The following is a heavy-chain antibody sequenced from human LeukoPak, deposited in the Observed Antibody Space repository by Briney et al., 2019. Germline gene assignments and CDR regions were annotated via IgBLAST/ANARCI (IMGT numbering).Heavy chain of an antibody. D-gene: IGHD2-15*01. CDR1: GGSISSGGYS. V-gene: IGHV4-30-2*01. CDR2: IYHSGST. CDR3: ARVALRGYCSGGSCSSGWFDP. J-gene: IGHJ5*02. Sequence: SQTLSLTCAVSGGSISSGGYSWSWIRQPPGKGLEWIGYIYHSGSTYYNPSLKSRVTISVDRSKNQFSLKLSSVTAADTAVYYCARVALRGYCSGGSCSSGWFDPWGQGTLVTVSS.